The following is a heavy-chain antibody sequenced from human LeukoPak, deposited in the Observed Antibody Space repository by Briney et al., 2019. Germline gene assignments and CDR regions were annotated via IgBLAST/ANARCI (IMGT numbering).Heavy chain of an antibody. CDR1: GFTFSSYS. D-gene: IGHD3-22*01. V-gene: IGHV3-21*01. CDR3: ARILRYYDSSGYSAFDI. CDR2: ISSSSSYI. Sequence: GRSLRLSCAASGFTFSSYSMNWVRQAPGKGLEWVSSISSSSSYIYYADSVKGRFTISRDNAKNSLYLQMNSLRAEDTAVYYCARILRYYDSSGYSAFDIWGQGTMVTVSS. J-gene: IGHJ3*02.